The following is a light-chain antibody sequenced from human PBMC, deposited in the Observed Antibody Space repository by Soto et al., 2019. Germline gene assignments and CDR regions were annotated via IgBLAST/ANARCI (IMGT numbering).Light chain of an antibody. Sequence: DIRMKLSPSAVSGSIGDRVTSTCRASQTISSWLAWYQQKPGKAPKLLIYKASTLKSGVPSRFSGSGSGTEFTLTISSLQPDDFATYYCQHYNSYSVAFGQGTKVDIK. CDR3: QHYNSYSVA. CDR2: KAS. V-gene: IGKV1-5*03. J-gene: IGKJ1*01. CDR1: QTISSW.